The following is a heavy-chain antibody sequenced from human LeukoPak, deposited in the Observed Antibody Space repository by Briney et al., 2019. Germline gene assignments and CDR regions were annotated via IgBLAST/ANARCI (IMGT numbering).Heavy chain of an antibody. J-gene: IGHJ4*02. CDR1: GFTISSDY. Sequence: PGGSLRLSCAASGFTISSDYMTWVRQAPGKGLEWVSAISGSGGSTYYADSVKGRFTISRDNSKNTLYLQMNSLRAEDTAVYYCAKDHAVVDYWGQGTLVTVSS. CDR3: AKDHAVVDY. V-gene: IGHV3-23*01. D-gene: IGHD2-15*01. CDR2: ISGSGGST.